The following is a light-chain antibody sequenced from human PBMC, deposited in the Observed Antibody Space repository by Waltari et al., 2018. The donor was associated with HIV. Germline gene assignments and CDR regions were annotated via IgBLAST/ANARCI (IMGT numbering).Light chain of an antibody. V-gene: IGLV2-14*03. CDR1: SSDVGGSNY. Sequence: QSALTQPASASGSHEQPMTISCTGSSSDVGGSNYVSWYQQHPGNAPKLIIFDVNKRPAGVSQRFSGSNSGNTASLTISGHQADDEADYYCSSYSSSNTRIFGGGTKLTVL. J-gene: IGLJ2*01. CDR2: DVN. CDR3: SSYSSSNTRI.